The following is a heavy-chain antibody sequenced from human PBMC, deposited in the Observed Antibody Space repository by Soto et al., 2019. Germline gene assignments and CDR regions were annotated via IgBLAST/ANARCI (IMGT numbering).Heavy chain of an antibody. Sequence: ASVKVSCKASGYTFTSYGISWVRQAPGQGLEWMGWISAYNGNTNYAQKLQGRVTMTTDTSTSTAYMELRSLRSDDTAVYYCARDRVVVAATPSPGGYWGQGTLVTVSS. V-gene: IGHV1-18*04. CDR3: ARDRVVVAATPSPGGY. J-gene: IGHJ4*02. CDR1: GYTFTSYG. CDR2: ISAYNGNT. D-gene: IGHD2-15*01.